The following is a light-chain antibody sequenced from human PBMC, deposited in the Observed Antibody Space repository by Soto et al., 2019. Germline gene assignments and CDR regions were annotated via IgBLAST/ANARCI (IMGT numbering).Light chain of an antibody. CDR2: DVT. J-gene: IGLJ1*01. V-gene: IGLV2-11*01. Sequence: LTQPRSVSGSPGQSVAISRTGTSSDVGGYNYVSWYQQHPGKAPKLMIYDVTKRPSGVPDRFSASKSGNTASLTISGLQADDEADYYCCSYAGSYSYVFGTGTKVTVL. CDR3: CSYAGSYSYV. CDR1: SSDVGGYNY.